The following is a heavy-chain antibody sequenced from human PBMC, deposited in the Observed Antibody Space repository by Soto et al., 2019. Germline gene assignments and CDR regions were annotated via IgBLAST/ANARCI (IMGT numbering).Heavy chain of an antibody. V-gene: IGHV1-18*01. D-gene: IGHD3-16*01. CDR1: GYTFTTYG. CDR2: ISGYNGQT. J-gene: IGHJ6*02. CDR3: AREGEMPYSYYGLDV. Sequence: QVQLVQSGAEVRKPGASVKVSCKASGYTFTTYGISWVRQAPGQGLEGMGWISGYNGQTKYAQKFQGRITMTTDTCTSTVYMDLRSLRSDDTAVYCCAREGEMPYSYYGLDVWRQGTTVTVS.